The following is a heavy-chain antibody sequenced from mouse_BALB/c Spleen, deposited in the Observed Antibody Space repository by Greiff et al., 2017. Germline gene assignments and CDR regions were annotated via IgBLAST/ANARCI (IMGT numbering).Heavy chain of an antibody. V-gene: IGHV1S41*01. CDR2: IAPGSGST. Sequence: DLVKPGASVKLSCKASGYTCTSYWINWIKQRPGQGLEWIGRIAPGSGSTYYNEMFKGKATLTVDTSSSTAYIQLSSLSSEDSAVYFCARREGYGNYDWFAYWGQGTLVTVSA. CDR3: ARREGYGNYDWFAY. CDR1: GYTCTSYW. J-gene: IGHJ3*01. D-gene: IGHD2-1*01.